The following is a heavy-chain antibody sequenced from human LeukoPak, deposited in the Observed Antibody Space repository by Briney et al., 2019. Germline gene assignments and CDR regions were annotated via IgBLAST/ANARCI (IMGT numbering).Heavy chain of an antibody. Sequence: PSETLSLTCSVSGDSISSNIYYWGFIRQAPGKGLEWIGEINHSGSANYNPSLKSRVTISVDTSKNQFSLKLSSVTAADTAVYYCARQSGSSTWSSDYWGQGTLVTVSP. V-gene: IGHV4-39*01. CDR3: ARQSGSSTWSSDY. D-gene: IGHD6-13*01. J-gene: IGHJ4*02. CDR1: GDSISSNIYY. CDR2: INHSGSA.